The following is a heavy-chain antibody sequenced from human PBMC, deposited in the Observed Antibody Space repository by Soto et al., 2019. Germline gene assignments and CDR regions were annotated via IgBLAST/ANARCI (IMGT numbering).Heavy chain of an antibody. CDR2: IIPIFGTA. CDR3: AGYYYDSSGYYYDVDP. D-gene: IGHD3-22*01. CDR1: GGTFSSYA. J-gene: IGHJ5*02. V-gene: IGHV1-69*06. Sequence: SVKVSCKASGGTFSSYAISWVRQAPGQGLEWMGGIIPIFGTANYAQKFQGRVTITADKSTSTAYMELSSLRSEDTAVYYCAGYYYDSSGYYYDVDPWGQGTLVPSPQ.